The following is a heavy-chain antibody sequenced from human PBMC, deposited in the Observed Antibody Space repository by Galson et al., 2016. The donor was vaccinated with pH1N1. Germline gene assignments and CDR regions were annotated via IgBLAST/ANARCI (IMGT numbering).Heavy chain of an antibody. CDR3: AKYKGIVAGTLRLFYY. D-gene: IGHD2-21*01. Sequence: SLRLSCAASGFTFSNYAMSWVRQSPGKGLEWVSSIGGSGDSTYYADSVQGRFTISRDNSKNTLSLQLDSLKVEDTALYYCAKYKGIVAGTLRLFYYWGQGILVTVS. CDR2: IGGSGDST. J-gene: IGHJ4*02. V-gene: IGHV3-23*01. CDR1: GFTFSNYA.